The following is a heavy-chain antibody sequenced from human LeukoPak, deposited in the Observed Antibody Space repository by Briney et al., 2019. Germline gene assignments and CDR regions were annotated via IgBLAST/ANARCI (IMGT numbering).Heavy chain of an antibody. CDR2: IKEDGSKK. D-gene: IGHD3-10*01. J-gene: IGHJ5*01. CDR1: GFTFSSYW. Sequence: PGGSLRLSCAASGFTFSSYWMSWVRQAPGKGLEWVANIKEDGSKKYYVDSVKGRFTISRDNAKNSLYLQMNSLRAEDTAVYYCAKEGAYPIITYDSWGQGALVTVSS. V-gene: IGHV3-7*01. CDR3: AKEGAYPIITYDS.